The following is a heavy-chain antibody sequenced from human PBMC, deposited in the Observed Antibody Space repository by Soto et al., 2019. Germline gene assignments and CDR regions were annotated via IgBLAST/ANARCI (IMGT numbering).Heavy chain of an antibody. J-gene: IGHJ6*02. CDR2: IYSNGDT. V-gene: IGHV4-31*03. Sequence: SETLSLTCSVSSDSMNSGGYYWSWIRQHPGKGLEWIGYIYSNGDTYYNPSLKSRVTISIDTSKNQFSLNLTSVTAADTAGYYCERRGGSSSGYYYYAMDVWGQGATVTVSS. CDR1: SDSMNSGGYY. D-gene: IGHD6-6*01. CDR3: ERRGGSSSGYYYYAMDV.